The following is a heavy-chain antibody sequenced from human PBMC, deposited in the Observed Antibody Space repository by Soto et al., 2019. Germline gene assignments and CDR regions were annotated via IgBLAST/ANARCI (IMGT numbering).Heavy chain of an antibody. V-gene: IGHV3-49*05. Sequence: NPGGSLRLSCTASGFTFGDYAMSWFRQAPGKWLEWVGFIRSKAYGGTTEYAASVKGRFTISRDDSKSIAYLQMNSLKTEDTAVYYCTSHDFWSGYVYYGMDVWGQGXTVTVSS. CDR1: GFTFGDYA. J-gene: IGHJ6*02. D-gene: IGHD3-3*01. CDR3: TSHDFWSGYVYYGMDV. CDR2: IRSKAYGGTT.